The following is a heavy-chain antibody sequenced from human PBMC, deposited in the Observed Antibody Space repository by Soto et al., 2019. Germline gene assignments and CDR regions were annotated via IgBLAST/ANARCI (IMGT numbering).Heavy chain of an antibody. CDR3: ARPLVPAATAYYYYGMDV. D-gene: IGHD2-2*01. V-gene: IGHV1-46*01. Sequence: ASVKVSCKASGYTFTSYYMHWVRQAPGQGLEWMGIINPSGGSTSYAQKFQGRVTMTRDTSTNTVYMELSSLRSEDTAVYYCARPLVPAATAYYYYGMDVWGQGTTVTVSS. CDR1: GYTFTSYY. CDR2: INPSGGST. J-gene: IGHJ6*02.